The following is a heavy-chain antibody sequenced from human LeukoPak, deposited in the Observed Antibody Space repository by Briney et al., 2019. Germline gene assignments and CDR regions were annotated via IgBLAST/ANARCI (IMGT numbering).Heavy chain of an antibody. V-gene: IGHV1-18*01. Sequence: ASVTVSCKASGYTFTSYGISWVRQAPGQGLEWMGWISAYNGNTNYAQKLQGRVTMTTDTSTSTAYMELRSLRSDDTAVYYCARDRRAAAVSIYYYYGMDVWGQGTTVTVSS. D-gene: IGHD6-13*01. CDR3: ARDRRAAAVSIYYYYGMDV. J-gene: IGHJ6*02. CDR1: GYTFTSYG. CDR2: ISAYNGNT.